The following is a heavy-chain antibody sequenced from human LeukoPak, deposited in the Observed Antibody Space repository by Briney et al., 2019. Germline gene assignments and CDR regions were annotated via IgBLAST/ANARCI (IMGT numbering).Heavy chain of an antibody. D-gene: IGHD5-24*01. CDR2: IYYSGNT. CDR1: GDSVSSGRYY. CDR3: ARGGKRWLQGNGEISLSN. V-gene: IGHV4-61*01. J-gene: IGHJ4*02. Sequence: SETLSLTCTVSGDSVSSGRYYWSWIRQPPEKGLEWIGYIYYSGNTDYNPSLKSRVTISVDTSKNQFSLKLSSVTAADTAVYYCARGGKRWLQGNGEISLSNWGQGTLVTVSS.